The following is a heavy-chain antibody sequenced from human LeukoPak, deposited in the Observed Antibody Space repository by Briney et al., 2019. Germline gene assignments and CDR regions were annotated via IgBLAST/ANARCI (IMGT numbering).Heavy chain of an antibody. V-gene: IGHV1-69*04. CDR2: IIPILGIA. J-gene: IGHJ4*02. D-gene: IGHD1-1*01. CDR3: AKGYSPTLRTTGNDY. CDR1: GGTFSSYA. Sequence: SVKVSCKASGGTFSSYAISWVRQAPGQGLEWMGRIIPILGIANYAQKFQGRVTITADKSTSTAYMELSSLRSEDTVVYYCAKGYSPTLRTTGNDYWGQGTLVTVSS.